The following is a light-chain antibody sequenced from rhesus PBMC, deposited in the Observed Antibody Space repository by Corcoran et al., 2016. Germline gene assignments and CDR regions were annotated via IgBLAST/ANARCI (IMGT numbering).Light chain of an antibody. Sequence: DIQMTQSPSSLSASVGDTVTITCRASQSLSSSLAWYQQKPGKAPKLLIYSASSLQSGVPSRFSGSKSGTDFTLTISSLQPEGIASYYCQQYYSYPWTFGQGTKVEIK. CDR1: QSLSSS. J-gene: IGKJ1*01. CDR3: QQYYSYPWT. CDR2: SAS. V-gene: IGKV1-46*01.